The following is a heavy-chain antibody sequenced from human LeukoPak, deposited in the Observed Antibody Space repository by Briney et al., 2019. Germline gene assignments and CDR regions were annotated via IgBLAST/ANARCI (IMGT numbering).Heavy chain of an antibody. Sequence: GGSLRLSCAASGFTFSSYEMNWVRQAPGKGLEWVSYISSSGSSIHYADFVKGRFTISRYNAKNSLYLQMNSLRAEDTAVYHCARQFSRYCSCGSCYSGWEFYFDYWGQGTPVTVSS. CDR1: GFTFSSYE. CDR3: ARQFSRYCSCGSCYSGWEFYFDY. D-gene: IGHD2-15*01. J-gene: IGHJ4*02. V-gene: IGHV3-48*03. CDR2: ISSSGSSI.